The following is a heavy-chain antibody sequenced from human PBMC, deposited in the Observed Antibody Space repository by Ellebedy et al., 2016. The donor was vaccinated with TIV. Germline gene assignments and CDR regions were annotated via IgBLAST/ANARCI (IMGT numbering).Heavy chain of an antibody. D-gene: IGHD5-18*01. CDR3: ATDSRYSYGYRFDY. J-gene: IGHJ4*02. CDR1: GGTFSSYG. V-gene: IGHV1-69*04. Sequence: ASVKVSCKASGGTFSSYGINWVRQAPGQGLEWMGRIIPILGRPDYAQNFQGRVTITADKSTGTPYMELSSLRSEDTAGYYCATDSRYSYGYRFDYWGQGTLVIVSS. CDR2: IIPILGRP.